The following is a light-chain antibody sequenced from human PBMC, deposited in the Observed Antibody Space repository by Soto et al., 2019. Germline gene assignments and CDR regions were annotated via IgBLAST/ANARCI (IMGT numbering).Light chain of an antibody. V-gene: IGLV2-8*01. CDR1: SSDVGGYNY. J-gene: IGLJ1*01. CDR3: SSYAGSNNPPYV. Sequence: QSVLTQPPSASGSPGQSVTISCTGTSSDVGGYNYVSWYQQHPGKAPKLMIYGVSKRPSGVPDRFSGSKSGNTASLTVSGLQAEDEADYYCSSYAGSNNPPYVFGTGTKVTAL. CDR2: GVS.